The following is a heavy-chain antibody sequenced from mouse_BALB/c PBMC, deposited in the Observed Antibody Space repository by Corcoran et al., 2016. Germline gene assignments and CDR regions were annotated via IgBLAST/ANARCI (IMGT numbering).Heavy chain of an antibody. J-gene: IGHJ4*01. V-gene: IGHV1-9*01. CDR1: GYTFSSYW. Sequence: QVQLQQSGAELMKPGASVKISCKATGYTFSSYWIEWVKQRPGHGLEWIGEILPGSGSTNYNEKFKGKATFTADTSSNTAYMQLSSLTSEDSAVYYCAKSLLNYAMDYWGQGTSVTVSS. D-gene: IGHD1-2*01. CDR2: ILPGSGST. CDR3: AKSLLNYAMDY.